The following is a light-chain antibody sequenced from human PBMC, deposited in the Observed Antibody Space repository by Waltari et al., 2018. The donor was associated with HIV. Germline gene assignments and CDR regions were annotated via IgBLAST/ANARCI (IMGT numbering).Light chain of an antibody. Sequence: QSVLTQPPSVSAAPGQKVTISCSGSSSNIGNNYVSWYQQLPGTAPKLLICDNNKRPSGIPDRFSGSKSGTSATLGITGLQTGDEADYYCGTGDSSLSAYVFGTGSKVTVL. CDR2: DNN. J-gene: IGLJ1*01. CDR1: SSNIGNNY. CDR3: GTGDSSLSAYV. V-gene: IGLV1-51*01.